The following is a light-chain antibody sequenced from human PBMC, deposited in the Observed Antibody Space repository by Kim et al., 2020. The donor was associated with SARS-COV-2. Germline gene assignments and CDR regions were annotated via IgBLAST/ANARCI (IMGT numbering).Light chain of an antibody. CDR3: QSADSSGTCWV. V-gene: IGLV3-25*03. CDR2: KDS. J-gene: IGLJ3*02. CDR1: ALPKQY. Sequence: SYELTQPPSVSVSPGQTARITCSGDALPKQYAYWYQQKPGQAPVLVIYKDSERPSGIPERFSGPSSGTTVTLTISGVQAEDEADYYCQSADSSGTCWVFG.